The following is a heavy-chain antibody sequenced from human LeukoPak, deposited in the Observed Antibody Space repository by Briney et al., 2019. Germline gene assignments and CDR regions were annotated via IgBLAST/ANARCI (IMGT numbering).Heavy chain of an antibody. D-gene: IGHD5-18*01. CDR1: GGSISSGSYY. Sequence: SETLSLTCTVSGGSISSGSYYWSWIRQPAGKGLVWIGRIYTSGSTNYNPSLKSRVTISVDTSKNQFSLKLSSVTAADTAVYYCARAGYSYDHYYYYMDVWGKGTTVTVSS. J-gene: IGHJ6*03. CDR3: ARAGYSYDHYYYYMDV. V-gene: IGHV4-61*02. CDR2: IYTSGST.